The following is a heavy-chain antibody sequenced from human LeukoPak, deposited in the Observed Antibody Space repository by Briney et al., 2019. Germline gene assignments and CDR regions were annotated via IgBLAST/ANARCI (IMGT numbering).Heavy chain of an antibody. CDR2: IYYSGST. V-gene: IGHV4-31*03. D-gene: IGHD3-10*01. CDR3: ARDEYYYGSGSYGAFDI. Sequence: PSETLSLTCTVSRGSIRTYYWSWIRQHPGKGLEWIGYIYYSGSTYYNPSLKSRVTISVDTSKNQFSLKLSSVTAADTAVYYCARDEYYYGSGSYGAFDIWGQGTMVTVSS. J-gene: IGHJ3*02. CDR1: RGSIRTYY.